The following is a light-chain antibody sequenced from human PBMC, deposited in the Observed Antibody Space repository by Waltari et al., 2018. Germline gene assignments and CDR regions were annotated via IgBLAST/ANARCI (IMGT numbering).Light chain of an antibody. CDR3: HSRDASGVGGS. Sequence: SSELTQDPAVSVAMGQTVRITCTGDSLRTYYASWYQQRPGQAPIVVMYDTNNRPSGVPDRFSGSSSQNTASLTITGAQAEDEASYYCHSRDASGVGGSFGGGTKLTVL. CDR2: DTN. J-gene: IGLJ2*01. V-gene: IGLV3-19*01. CDR1: SLRTYY.